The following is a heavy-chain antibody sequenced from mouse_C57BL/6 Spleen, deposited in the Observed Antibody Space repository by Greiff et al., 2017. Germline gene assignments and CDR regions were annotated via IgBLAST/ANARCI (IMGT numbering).Heavy chain of an antibody. J-gene: IGHJ2*01. Sequence: EVKLMESGAELVKPGASVKLSCTASGFNIKDYYMHWVKQRTEQGLEWIGRIDPEDGETKYAPKFQGKATITADTSSNTAYLQLSSLTSEDTAVYYCARGPSYGSSYNYFDYWGQGTTLTVSS. CDR3: ARGPSYGSSYNYFDY. D-gene: IGHD1-1*01. CDR2: IDPEDGET. V-gene: IGHV14-2*01. CDR1: GFNIKDYY.